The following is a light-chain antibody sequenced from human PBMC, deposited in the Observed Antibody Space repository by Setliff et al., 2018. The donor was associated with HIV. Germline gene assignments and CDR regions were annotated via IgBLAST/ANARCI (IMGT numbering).Light chain of an antibody. J-gene: IGLJ1*01. CDR1: SSDLGVYNY. V-gene: IGLV2-14*03. Sequence: QSALTQPASVSGSPGQTITISCTGASSDLGVYNYVSWYQQHPGKAPKLMIYGVSNRPSGVSNRFSGSKSGNTASLTISGLQAEDEADYYCSSYTSTVWGFGTGTKGTVL. CDR3: SSYTSTVWG. CDR2: GVS.